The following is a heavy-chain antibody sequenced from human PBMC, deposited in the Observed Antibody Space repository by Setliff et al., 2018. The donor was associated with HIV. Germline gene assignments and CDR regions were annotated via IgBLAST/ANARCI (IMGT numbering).Heavy chain of an antibody. Sequence: SETLSLTCTVSGGLITNDGYYWTWIRQHPEKGLEWIGYIYFNGKTYYNPSLGGRAAMSVDTSKNQFSLKLNSVTAADTAVYYCARHAVPHYYDSSGPSWGPGTLVTVSS. CDR1: GGLITNDGYY. CDR3: ARHAVPHYYDSSGPS. CDR2: IYFNGKT. V-gene: IGHV4-31*03. J-gene: IGHJ5*02. D-gene: IGHD3-22*01.